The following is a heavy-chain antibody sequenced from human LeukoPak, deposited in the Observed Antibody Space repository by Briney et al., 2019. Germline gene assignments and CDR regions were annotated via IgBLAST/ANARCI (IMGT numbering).Heavy chain of an antibody. J-gene: IGHJ4*02. Sequence: ASVKVSCKASGYTFTGSYMHWVRQAPGQGLEWMGWINPNSGGTNYAQNFQGRVTMTRDTSISTAYMELSSLRSDDTAVYYCARVSYKDYWGQGTLVTVSS. V-gene: IGHV1-2*02. CDR2: INPNSGGT. D-gene: IGHD1-1*01. CDR3: ARVSYKDY. CDR1: GYTFTGSY.